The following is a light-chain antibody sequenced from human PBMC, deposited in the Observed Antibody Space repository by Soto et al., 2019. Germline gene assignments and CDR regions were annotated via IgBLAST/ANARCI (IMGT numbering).Light chain of an antibody. CDR2: GAS. V-gene: IGKV3-15*01. Sequence: EIVMTQSPATLSVSPGERATLSCRASQSVSNNLAWYQKKPGQAPRLLIYGASTRATGIPARFSGSGSGTEFTLTISSLQSEDFAVYDCQQYNNWWTLGQGTKVEIK. CDR1: QSVSNN. J-gene: IGKJ1*01. CDR3: QQYNNWWT.